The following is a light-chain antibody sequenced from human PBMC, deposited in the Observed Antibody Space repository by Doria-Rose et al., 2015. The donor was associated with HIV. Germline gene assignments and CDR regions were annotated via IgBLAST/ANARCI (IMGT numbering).Light chain of an antibody. V-gene: IGKV3-20*01. Sequence: EIVMTQSPGTLSLSPGERATLSCRASQSFSSTYLAWYQQNPGQAPSLLIYDGSTRATGTPARFSASGSGTDFTLTINRLEPEDFALYYCHQYGTSWTFGQGTKVEI. CDR2: DGS. CDR3: HQYGTSWT. CDR1: QSFSSTY. J-gene: IGKJ1*01.